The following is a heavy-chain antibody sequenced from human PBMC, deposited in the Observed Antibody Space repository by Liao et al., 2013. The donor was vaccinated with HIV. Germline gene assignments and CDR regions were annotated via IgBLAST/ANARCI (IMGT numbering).Heavy chain of an antibody. Sequence: QVQMQESGPALVKPSETLSLTCTVSGGSISSYTWNWIRQPAGKGLEWIGRVSATGGPNYNPSLTSRVTMSLDTSKNQFSLNLNSVTAADTAIYYCARGGISLDYWGQGTLVTVSS. D-gene: IGHD3-10*01. V-gene: IGHV4-4*07. CDR2: VSATGGP. CDR3: ARGGISLDY. J-gene: IGHJ4*02. CDR1: GGSISSYT.